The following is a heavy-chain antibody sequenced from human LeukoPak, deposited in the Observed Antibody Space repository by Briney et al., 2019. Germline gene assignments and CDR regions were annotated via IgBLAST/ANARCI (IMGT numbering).Heavy chain of an antibody. CDR2: ISSSSSYI. CDR3: ARDRDGLLSVY. CDR1: GVTFSSYS. D-gene: IGHD2-8*01. V-gene: IGHV3-21*01. Sequence: GGSLRLSCAASGVTFSSYSMNWVRQAPGKGLEWVSSISSSSSYIYYADSVKGRFTISRDNAKNSLYLQMNSLRAEDTAVYYCARDRDGLLSVYWGQGTLVTVSS. J-gene: IGHJ4*02.